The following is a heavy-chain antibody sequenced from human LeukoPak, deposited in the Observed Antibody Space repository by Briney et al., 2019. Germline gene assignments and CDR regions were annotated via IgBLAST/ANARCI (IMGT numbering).Heavy chain of an antibody. V-gene: IGHV3-48*02. CDR2: ISTSSSTI. CDR1: GFTFNIYS. Sequence: PGGSLRLSCAASGFTFNIYSMNWVRQAPGKGLEWISYISTSSSTIYYADSVKGRFTISRDNAKNSLFLQMNSLRDEDTALYYCARDQPQYYYAMDVWGQGTTVTVSS. J-gene: IGHJ6*02. CDR3: ARDQPQYYYAMDV.